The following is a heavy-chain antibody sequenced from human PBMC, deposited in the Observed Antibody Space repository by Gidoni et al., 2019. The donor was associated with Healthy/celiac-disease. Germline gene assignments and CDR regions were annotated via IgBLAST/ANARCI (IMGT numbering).Heavy chain of an antibody. CDR2: IYTSGST. CDR1: GGSISSGSYY. V-gene: IGHV4-61*02. Sequence: QVQLQESGPGLVKPSQTMSLTCTVSGGSISSGSYYWSWIRQPAGKGLEWIGRIYTSGSTNYNPSLKSRVTMSVDTSKNQFSLKLSSVTAADTAVYYCAREGGSSPIPDYWGQGTLVTVSS. J-gene: IGHJ4*02. CDR3: AREGGSSPIPDY. D-gene: IGHD6-6*01.